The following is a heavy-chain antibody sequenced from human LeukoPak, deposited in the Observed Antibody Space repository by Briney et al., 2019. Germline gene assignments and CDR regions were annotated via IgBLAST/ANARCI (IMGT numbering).Heavy chain of an antibody. CDR2: ISAYNGNT. CDR3: ARDDSQWLGHFDY. Sequence: GASVKVSCKTSGYTFTNYGISWVRQAPGQGLECMGWISAYNGNTNSAQKLQGRVIMTTDTSTSTAYMELRSLRSDDTAVYYCARDDSQWLGHFDYWGQGTLVTVSS. D-gene: IGHD6-19*01. J-gene: IGHJ4*02. CDR1: GYTFTNYG. V-gene: IGHV1-18*01.